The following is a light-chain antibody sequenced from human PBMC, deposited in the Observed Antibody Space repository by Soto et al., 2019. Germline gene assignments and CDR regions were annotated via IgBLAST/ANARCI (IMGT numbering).Light chain of an antibody. J-gene: IGLJ3*02. V-gene: IGLV2-14*01. Sequence: QSVLTQPASVSGSPGQSITISCTGTSSDVGSYNYVSWYQQHPGKAPKLMIYEVSNRPSGVSNRFSGSKSDNTASLTISGLQAEDEANYYCSSFTSISARMFGGGTKLTVL. CDR1: SSDVGSYNY. CDR3: SSFTSISARM. CDR2: EVS.